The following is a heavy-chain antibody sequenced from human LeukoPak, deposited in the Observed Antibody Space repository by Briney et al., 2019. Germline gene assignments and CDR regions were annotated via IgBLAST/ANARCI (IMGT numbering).Heavy chain of an antibody. V-gene: IGHV4-61*02. CDR3: VREGGCSGWYNWFDP. CDR1: GGSTSSGSYY. CDR2: IYTSGTT. D-gene: IGHD6-13*01. Sequence: PSQTLSLTCTVSGGSTSSGSYYWSWIRQPAGKGLEWIDRIYTSGTTDYSPFLKSRVTISLDTSKNQLSLKLTSVTAADTAMYYCVREGGCSGWYNWFDPWGQGTQVTVSS. J-gene: IGHJ5*02.